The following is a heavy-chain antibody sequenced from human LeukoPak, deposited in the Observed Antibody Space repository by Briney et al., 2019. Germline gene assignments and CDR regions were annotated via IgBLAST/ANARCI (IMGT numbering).Heavy chain of an antibody. V-gene: IGHV3-30*18. D-gene: IGHD3-10*01. CDR2: ISYDGSNK. Sequence: GGSLRLSCAASGFTFSSYGMHWVRQAPGKGLEWVAVISYDGSNKYYADSVKGRFTISRDNSKNTLYLQMNSLRAEDTAVYYCAKDQLWFGDRSHYFDYWGQGTLVTVSS. CDR1: GFTFSSYG. CDR3: AKDQLWFGDRSHYFDY. J-gene: IGHJ4*02.